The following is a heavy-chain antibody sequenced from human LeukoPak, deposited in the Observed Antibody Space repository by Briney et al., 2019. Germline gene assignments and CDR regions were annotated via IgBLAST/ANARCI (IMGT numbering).Heavy chain of an antibody. V-gene: IGHV4-59*01. Sequence: SETLSLTCTVSGGSISSYYWTWIRQPPGKGLEWIGYIYYSGGTNYNPSLKSRVTISVDTSKNQFSLKLNSVTAADTAVYYCARTPSPSTSSSWYGYFQHWGQGTLVTVSS. D-gene: IGHD6-13*01. CDR1: GGSISSYY. CDR3: ARTPSPSTSSSWYGYFQH. J-gene: IGHJ1*01. CDR2: IYYSGGT.